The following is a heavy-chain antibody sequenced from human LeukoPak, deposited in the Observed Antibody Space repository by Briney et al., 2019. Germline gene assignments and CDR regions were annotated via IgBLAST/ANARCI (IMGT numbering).Heavy chain of an antibody. D-gene: IGHD5-18*01. Sequence: GSSVKVSRKASGYTLTGYYMHWVRQPPGQGLEWMGWINPNSGGTNNAHKFQGRVTMTRDTSISTPYMELSRLRAGATAAYYCASDGGFAAMENWGRGPLVT. V-gene: IGHV1-2*02. CDR3: ASDGGFAAMEN. CDR1: GYTLTGYY. J-gene: IGHJ4*02. CDR2: INPNSGGT.